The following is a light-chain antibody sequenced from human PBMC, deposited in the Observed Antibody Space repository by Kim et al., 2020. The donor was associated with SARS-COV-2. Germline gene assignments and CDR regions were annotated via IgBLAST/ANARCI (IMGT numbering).Light chain of an antibody. V-gene: IGKV1-16*01. CDR3: EQNSDYALT. Sequence: DIQMTQSPCSLSASVGDRVTITCRASQNVNNHLVWLQQKPGEAPKSLIYAASSLQSGVPTRFSGSGSGTDFTLTISSLLPEDFATYGCEQNSDYALTWGGGTKVNI. J-gene: IGKJ4*01. CDR2: AAS. CDR1: QNVNNH.